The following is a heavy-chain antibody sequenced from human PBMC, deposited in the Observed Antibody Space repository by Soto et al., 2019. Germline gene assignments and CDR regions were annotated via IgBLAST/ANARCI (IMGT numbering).Heavy chain of an antibody. V-gene: IGHV3-30-3*01. CDR1: GFTFSSYA. Sequence: VQLVESGGGVVQPGRSLRLSCAASGFTFSSYAMHWVRQAPGKGLEWVAVISYDGSNKYYADSVKGRFTISRDNSKNTLYLQMNSLRAEDTAVYYCARDSLGEWGNLDYWGQGTLVTVSS. J-gene: IGHJ4*02. D-gene: IGHD3-10*01. CDR3: ARDSLGEWGNLDY. CDR2: ISYDGSNK.